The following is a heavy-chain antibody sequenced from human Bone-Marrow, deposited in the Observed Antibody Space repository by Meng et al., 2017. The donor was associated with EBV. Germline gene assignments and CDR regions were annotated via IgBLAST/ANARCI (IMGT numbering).Heavy chain of an antibody. J-gene: IGHJ5*02. V-gene: IGHV4-39*01. Sequence: PEWGPGPVNPSDTPPPTSTVSGCSIGSFSYWGWRRQPPGRGLEWIGSVHYTGSTYHSPSLKSRVTVSVDTSKNQFSLRLTSVTAADTAVYYCARPFPSWQSPRLDPFGAWGQGTLVTGSS. D-gene: IGHD6-19*01. CDR1: GCSIGSFSY. CDR3: ARPFPSWQSPRLDPFGA. CDR2: VHYTGST.